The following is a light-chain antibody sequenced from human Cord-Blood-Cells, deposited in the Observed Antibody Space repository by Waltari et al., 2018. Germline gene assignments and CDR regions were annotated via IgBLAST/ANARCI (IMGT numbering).Light chain of an antibody. Sequence: IQLTQSPSFLSASVGDRITITCRASQGISSYFAWYQQKPGKPPKLLIYAASTLQSGVPSRFSGSGSGTEFTLTISSLQPEDFATYYCQQLNSYPYTFGQGTKLEIK. V-gene: IGKV1-9*01. CDR3: QQLNSYPYT. J-gene: IGKJ2*01. CDR1: QGISSY. CDR2: AAS.